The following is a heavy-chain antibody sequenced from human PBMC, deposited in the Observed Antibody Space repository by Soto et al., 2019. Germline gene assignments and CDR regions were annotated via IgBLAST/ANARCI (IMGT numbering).Heavy chain of an antibody. Sequence: PGGSLRLSCAASGFTVSSSYMNWVRRAPGKGLEWVSIIYSGGSTYYADSVKGRFTISRDSSKSTLYLQMNSLRAEDTAVYYCARGGSKRYMDVWGNGTTVTVSS. J-gene: IGHJ6*03. CDR3: ARGGSKRYMDV. V-gene: IGHV3-66*01. D-gene: IGHD2-2*01. CDR1: GFTVSSSY. CDR2: IYSGGST.